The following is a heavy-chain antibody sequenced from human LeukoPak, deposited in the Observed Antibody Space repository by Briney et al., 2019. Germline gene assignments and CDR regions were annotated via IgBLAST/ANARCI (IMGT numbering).Heavy chain of an antibody. J-gene: IGHJ4*02. V-gene: IGHV3-66*01. Sequence: GGSLRLSCAASGFTVSSNYMSWVRQAPGKGLEWVSVIYSGGSTYYADSVKGRFTISRDNSKNTLYLQMNTLRAEDTAVYYCARVGWSGYHFDYWGQGTQVTVSS. CDR1: GFTVSSNY. CDR3: ARVGWSGYHFDY. CDR2: IYSGGST. D-gene: IGHD3-3*01.